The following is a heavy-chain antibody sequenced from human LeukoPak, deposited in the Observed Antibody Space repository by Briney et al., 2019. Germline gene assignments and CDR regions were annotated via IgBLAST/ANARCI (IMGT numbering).Heavy chain of an antibody. V-gene: IGHV4-39*07. CDR2: IYYSGST. Sequence: PSQTLSLTCTVSGGSISSSSYYWGWIRQPPGKGLEWIGSIYYSGSTYYNPSLKSRVTISVDTSKNQFSLKLSSVTAADTAVYYCARGEMPVAYWGQGTLVTVSS. CDR1: GGSISSSSYY. D-gene: IGHD2-15*01. J-gene: IGHJ4*02. CDR3: ARGEMPVAY.